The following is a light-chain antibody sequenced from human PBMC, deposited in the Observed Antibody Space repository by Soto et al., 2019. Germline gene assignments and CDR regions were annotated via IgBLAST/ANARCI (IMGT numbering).Light chain of an antibody. J-gene: IGLJ1*01. CDR1: SSNIGSNT. V-gene: IGLV1-44*01. CDR3: AAWDDSLNGRV. CDR2: TNN. Sequence: QSVLTQPPSASGTPGQRVTISCSGSSSNIGSNTVNWYQQLPGTAPNLLIFTNNQRPSGVLDRFSGSKSGTSASLAISGLQSEDEADSYCAAWDDSLNGRVFGTGTKVTVL.